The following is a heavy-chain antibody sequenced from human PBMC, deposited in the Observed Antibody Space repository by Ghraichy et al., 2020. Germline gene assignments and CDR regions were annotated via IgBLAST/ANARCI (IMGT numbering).Heavy chain of an antibody. D-gene: IGHD3-22*01. Sequence: SETLSLTCTVSGGSISSSSYYWGWIRQSPGKGLEWIGSMYYSGSTYYNPSLNSRVTISVDTSKDQFSLKLSSVTAADTSIYYCTSRVRGSSAGEFYYYMDVWGKGTTDTVSS. J-gene: IGHJ6*03. V-gene: IGHV4-39*01. CDR1: GGSISSSSYY. CDR2: MYYSGST. CDR3: TSRVRGSSAGEFYYYMDV.